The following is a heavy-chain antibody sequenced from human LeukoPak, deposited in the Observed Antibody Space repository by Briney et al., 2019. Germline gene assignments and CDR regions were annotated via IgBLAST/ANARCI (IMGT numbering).Heavy chain of an antibody. CDR2: ISACNGNT. J-gene: IGHJ4*02. CDR1: AYTFTTYG. V-gene: IGHV1-18*01. CDR3: ARVAGADRGHSDY. D-gene: IGHD2-15*01. Sequence: GASVKVSCKASAYTFTTYGISWVRQAPGQGLDWMGWISACNGNTNYAQKLQDRVTMTTDTSTSTAYMELRSLRSDDTAVYYCARVAGADRGHSDYWCQGTLVTVSS.